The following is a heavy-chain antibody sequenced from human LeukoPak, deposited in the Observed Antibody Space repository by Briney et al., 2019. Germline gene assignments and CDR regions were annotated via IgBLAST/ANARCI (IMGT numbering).Heavy chain of an antibody. D-gene: IGHD4-23*01. CDR1: GYRFSNHW. CDR2: IYAGDSKT. J-gene: IGHJ4*02. Sequence: GESLKISCKGSGYRFSNHWIGWVRQMPGKGLEWMGVIYAGDSKTRYSPSFQGQVTTSVDKSISTAYLQWSSLKASDTAMYYCARHGEGGSGNSGNDYWGQGTLVTVSS. V-gene: IGHV5-51*01. CDR3: ARHGEGGSGNSGNDY.